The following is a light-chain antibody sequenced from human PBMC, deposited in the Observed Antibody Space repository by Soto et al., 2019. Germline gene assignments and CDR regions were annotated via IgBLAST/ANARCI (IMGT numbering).Light chain of an antibody. CDR1: QGISTY. Sequence: ILITASTSSLSASVLYRVTITCRISQGISTYLNWYRQKPGKAPNLLIYAASSRDTGIPDRFSGSGSGTDFTLTIRRLEPEDFAVYYCQQYGSSPPRFGGGTKVDIK. CDR3: QQYGSSPPR. CDR2: AAS. V-gene: IGKV1-39*01. J-gene: IGKJ4*02.